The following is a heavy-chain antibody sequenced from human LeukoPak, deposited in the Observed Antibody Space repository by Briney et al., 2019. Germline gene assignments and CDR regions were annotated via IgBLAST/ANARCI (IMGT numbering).Heavy chain of an antibody. CDR1: GFSVSSKY. CDR2: IYRDGRT. Sequence: PGGSLRLSCAASGFSVSSKYMSWVRQAPGKGLEWVSVIYRDGRTYYADSVKGRFTISRDNSKNTLYLQMNSLRAEDTAVYYCARGNSRMVRGVTNFDYWGQGTLVNVSS. J-gene: IGHJ4*02. V-gene: IGHV3-53*01. D-gene: IGHD3-10*01. CDR3: ARGNSRMVRGVTNFDY.